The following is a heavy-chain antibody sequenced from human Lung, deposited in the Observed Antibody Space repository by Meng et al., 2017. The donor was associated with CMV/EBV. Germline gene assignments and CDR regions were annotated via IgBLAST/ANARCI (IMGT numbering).Heavy chain of an antibody. D-gene: IGHD3-10*01. CDR1: EYTFTNYD. V-gene: IGHV1-8*01. Sequence: ASAXVFXKASEYTFTNYDIIWWRRATGQGLEWLGWTNPDNYNTGYAHQFQGRVTMTRTTSISTAYLVLSGLRSEDTAVYYCARGRAGSGSPYYFDYWGQGXLVTVSS. CDR2: TNPDNYNT. J-gene: IGHJ4*02. CDR3: ARGRAGSGSPYYFDY.